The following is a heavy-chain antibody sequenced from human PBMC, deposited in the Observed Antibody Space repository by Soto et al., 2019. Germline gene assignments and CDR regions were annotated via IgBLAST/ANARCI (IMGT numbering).Heavy chain of an antibody. D-gene: IGHD3-3*01. CDR3: ARDLSGFPYDFWSGWGSHGYYYFDY. V-gene: IGHV1-46*01. Sequence: QVQLVQSGAEVKKPGASVKVSCKASGYTFTSYYMHWVRQAPGQGLEWMGIINPSGGSTSYAQKFQGRVTMTRDTSTSTVYMELSSLRSEDTAVYYCARDLSGFPYDFWSGWGSHGYYYFDYWGQGTLVTVSS. CDR1: GYTFTSYY. CDR2: INPSGGST. J-gene: IGHJ4*02.